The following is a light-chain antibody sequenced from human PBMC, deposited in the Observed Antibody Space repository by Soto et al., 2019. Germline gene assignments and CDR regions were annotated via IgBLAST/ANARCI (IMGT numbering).Light chain of an antibody. V-gene: IGKV1-39*01. CDR3: QQSYTKPLLYT. J-gene: IGKJ2*01. CDR1: QNINNF. Sequence: IQMTQAPSSLSASVGDRVTITCRSSQNINNFLNWYQQNPGKAPKLLIFAASHLQSGVPSRFTGRGSGTDFTLTISSVQPEDFATYYCQQSYTKPLLYTFGQGTKLDIK. CDR2: AAS.